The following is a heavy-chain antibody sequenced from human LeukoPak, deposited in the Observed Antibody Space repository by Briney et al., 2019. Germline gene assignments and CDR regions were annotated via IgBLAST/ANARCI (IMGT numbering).Heavy chain of an antibody. CDR2: INHNGST. CDR1: GGSFSGYY. J-gene: IGHJ4*02. CDR3: ARRSYDYVWGTDY. D-gene: IGHD3-16*01. V-gene: IGHV4-34*01. Sequence: SETLSLTCAVYGGSFSGYYWSWIRQPPGQGLEWIGEINHNGSTNYNPSLKSRVTISVDTSKNQFSLKLSSVTAADTAVYYCARRSYDYVWGTDYWGQGTLVTVSS.